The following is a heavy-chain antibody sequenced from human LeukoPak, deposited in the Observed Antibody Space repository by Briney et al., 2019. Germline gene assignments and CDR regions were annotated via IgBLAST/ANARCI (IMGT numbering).Heavy chain of an antibody. D-gene: IGHD6-13*01. CDR1: GGSISSYY. CDR3: ARQQQLRYGGAFD. J-gene: IGHJ3*02. Sequence: SETLSLTCTVSGGSISSYYWSWIRQPPGKGLEWIGYIYYSGSTNYNPSLKSRVTISVDTSKNQFSLKLSSVTAADTAVYYCARQQQLRYGGAFDMGPRDNGHRLF. CDR2: IYYSGST. V-gene: IGHV4-59*01.